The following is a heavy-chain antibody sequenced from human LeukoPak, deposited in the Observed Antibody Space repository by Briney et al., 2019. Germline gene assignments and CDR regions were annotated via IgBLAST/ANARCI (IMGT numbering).Heavy chain of an antibody. CDR2: ISYDGSNK. V-gene: IGHV3-30-3*01. CDR3: ARGEVVFFSGYGMDV. Sequence: GGSLRLSCAASGFTFSSYAMHWVRQAPGKGLEWVAVISYDGSNKYYADSVKGRFTISRDNSKNTLYLQMNSLRAEDTAVYYCARGEVVFFSGYGMDVWGQGTTVTVSS. J-gene: IGHJ6*02. D-gene: IGHD2-2*01. CDR1: GFTFSSYA.